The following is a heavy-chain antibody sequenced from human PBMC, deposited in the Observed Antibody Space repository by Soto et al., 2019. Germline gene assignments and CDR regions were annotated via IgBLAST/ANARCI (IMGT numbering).Heavy chain of an antibody. CDR2: IIPIFGTA. CDR1: GGTFSSYA. J-gene: IGHJ6*02. Sequence: SVKVSCKASGGTFSSYAISWVRQAPGQGLEWMGGIIPIFGTANYAQKFQGRVTITADESTSTAYMELSSLRSEDTAVYYCARDREPMTTVTTRMDVWGQGTTVTVSS. CDR3: ARDREPMTTVTTRMDV. D-gene: IGHD4-4*01. V-gene: IGHV1-69*13.